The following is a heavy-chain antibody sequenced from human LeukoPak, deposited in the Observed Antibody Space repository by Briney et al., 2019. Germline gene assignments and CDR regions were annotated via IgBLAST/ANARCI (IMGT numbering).Heavy chain of an antibody. CDR1: GGSISSYY. V-gene: IGHV4-59*01. J-gene: IGHJ3*02. CDR3: ARDRPGDDAFDI. CDR2: ISYSGST. D-gene: IGHD3-10*01. Sequence: SETLSLTCTVSGGSISSYYWNWIRQPPGKGLEWIGSISYSGSTNYNPSLESRVTISVDTSKNQISLKLSSVTAADTTVYYCARDRPGDDAFDIWGQGTMVTVSS.